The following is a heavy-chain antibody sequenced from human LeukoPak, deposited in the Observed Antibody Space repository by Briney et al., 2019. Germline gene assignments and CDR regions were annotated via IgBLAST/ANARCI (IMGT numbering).Heavy chain of an antibody. J-gene: IGHJ4*02. CDR1: GFTFSSYS. CDR2: ISSSSSTT. D-gene: IGHD5-18*01. Sequence: GSLTLSCAASGFTFSSYSMNWVSQAPGKGLEWVSYISSSSSTTYYADSRTSRFTISRDNAKNSLYLQMNSLRDEDTAVYYCASKRGYSYGLHYWGQGTLASVSS. V-gene: IGHV3-48*02. CDR3: ASKRGYSYGLHY.